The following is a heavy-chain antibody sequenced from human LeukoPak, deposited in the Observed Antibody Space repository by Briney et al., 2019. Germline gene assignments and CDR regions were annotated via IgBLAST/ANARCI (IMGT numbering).Heavy chain of an antibody. CDR3: MTNFLWFGELLAFDY. CDR1: GFIFRNAW. V-gene: IGHV3-15*01. D-gene: IGHD3-10*01. CDR2: IKSKTDGGTT. J-gene: IGHJ4*02. Sequence: GGSLRLSCAASGFIFRNAWMSWVRQAPGKGLEWVGRIKSKTDGGTTDYAALVRGRFTISTDDSKNTLYLQMNSLKTEDAAVYYCMTNFLWFGELLAFDYWGQGTLVTVSS.